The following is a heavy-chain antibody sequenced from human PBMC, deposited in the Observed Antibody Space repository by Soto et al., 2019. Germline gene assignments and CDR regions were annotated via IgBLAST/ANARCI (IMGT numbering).Heavy chain of an antibody. CDR3: ARHSSSWPDYFDY. CDR2: IKQDGSEK. D-gene: IGHD6-13*01. V-gene: IGHV3-7*05. Sequence: EVQLVESGGGLVQPGGSLRLSCAASGFTFSSYWMSWVRQAPVKGLEWVANIKQDGSEKYYVDSVKGRFTISRDNAENSLSLQMNRLRAEDAAVYYCARHSSSWPDYFDYWGQGTLVTVSS. CDR1: GFTFSSYW. J-gene: IGHJ4*02.